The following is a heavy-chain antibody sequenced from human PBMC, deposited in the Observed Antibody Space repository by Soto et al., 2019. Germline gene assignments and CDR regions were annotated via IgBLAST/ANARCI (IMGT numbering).Heavy chain of an antibody. Sequence: LRLSCAASGFSFNDNWMHWVRQVPGKGLMWVSRLKSDGRDTIYADSVKGRFTVSRDSAKNTLYLQMNSPRVEDTAVYYCVREMPVPIRGGYYYYSVLDAWGQGTTVTVSS. D-gene: IGHD2-2*01. CDR2: LKSDGRDT. J-gene: IGHJ6*02. CDR1: GFSFNDNW. V-gene: IGHV3-74*01. CDR3: VREMPVPIRGGYYYYSVLDA.